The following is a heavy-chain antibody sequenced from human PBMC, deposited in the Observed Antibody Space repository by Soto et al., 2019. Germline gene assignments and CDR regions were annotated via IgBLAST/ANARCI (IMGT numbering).Heavy chain of an antibody. V-gene: IGHV3-48*01. J-gene: IGHJ3*02. CDR1: GFTFSSYS. CDR3: ARDERAYGADALDI. D-gene: IGHD4-17*01. Sequence: EVQLVESGGGLVQPGGSLRLSCAASGFTFSSYSMTWVRQAPGKGLEWVSYISSSGSTIYYADSVKVRFTISRDNAQNSLFLQMISLRAEDTAVYYCARDERAYGADALDIWGQGTMVTVSS. CDR2: ISSSGSTI.